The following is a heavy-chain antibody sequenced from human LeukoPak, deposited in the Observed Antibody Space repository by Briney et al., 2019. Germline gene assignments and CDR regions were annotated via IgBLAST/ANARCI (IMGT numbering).Heavy chain of an antibody. CDR1: GFTFSSYG. CDR2: ISDDGSNK. D-gene: IGHD3-16*01. J-gene: IGHJ4*02. CDR3: ANLWGSYDY. Sequence: GGSLRLSCAASGFTFSSYGMHWVRQAPGKGLEWVAVISDDGSNKYYADSVKGRFTISRDNSKNTLYLQMNSLRAEDTAVYYCANLWGSYDYWGQGTLVTVSS. V-gene: IGHV3-30*18.